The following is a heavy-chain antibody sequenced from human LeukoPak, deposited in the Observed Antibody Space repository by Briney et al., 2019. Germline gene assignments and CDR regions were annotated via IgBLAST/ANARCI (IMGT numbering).Heavy chain of an antibody. CDR3: VKDRPCETCMPMDA. CDR1: GFTFTDYS. Sequence: PGGSLRLSCAASGFTFTDYSMSWVRQAPGEGLGWVSGLGRGGEKRYYATSVRGRFSISKDNSKDTVYLQMNSLSAEDTAIYYCVKDRPCETCMPMDAWGQGTTVTVSS. CDR2: LGRGGEKR. D-gene: IGHD2-2*01. V-gene: IGHV3-23*01. J-gene: IGHJ6*02.